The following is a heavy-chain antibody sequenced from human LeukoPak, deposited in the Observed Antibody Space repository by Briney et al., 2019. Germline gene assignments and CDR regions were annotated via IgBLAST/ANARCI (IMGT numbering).Heavy chain of an antibody. CDR2: IYPGDSDT. V-gene: IGHV5-51*01. CDR3: ARRVGGTTSRAFDI. J-gene: IGHJ3*02. Sequence: GESLQISCKGSGYSFTSYWIAWVRPMPGKGLEYMGIIYPGDSDTRYSPSFQGQVTISADKSITTAYLQWSSLKASDTAMYYCARRVGGTTSRAFDIWGQGTMVSVSS. CDR1: GYSFTSYW. D-gene: IGHD1-26*01.